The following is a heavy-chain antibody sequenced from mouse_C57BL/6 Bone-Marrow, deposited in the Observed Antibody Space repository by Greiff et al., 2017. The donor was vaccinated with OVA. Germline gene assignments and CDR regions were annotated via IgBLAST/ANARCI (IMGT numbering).Heavy chain of an antibody. Sequence: EVQLVESGAELVRPGASVKLSCTASGFNIKDDYMHWVKQRPEQGLEWIGWIDPENGDTEYASKFQGKATITADTSSNTAYLQLSSLTSEDTAVYYCTTLLGFAYWGQGTLVTVSA. CDR2: IDPENGDT. J-gene: IGHJ3*01. CDR1: GFNIKDDY. V-gene: IGHV14-4*01. CDR3: TTLLGFAY.